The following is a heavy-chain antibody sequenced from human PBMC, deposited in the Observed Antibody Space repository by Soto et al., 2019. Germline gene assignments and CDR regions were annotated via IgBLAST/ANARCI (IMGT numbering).Heavy chain of an antibody. D-gene: IGHD1-26*01. V-gene: IGHV1-18*01. J-gene: IGHJ5*02. CDR2: LSAPTGNT. CDR3: ARDQGGGWFDP. CDR1: GYTFSSYG. Sequence: QVQLVQSGAEVKKPGASVKVSCKASGYTFSSYGISWVRQAPGQGLEWMGWLSAPTGNTNYAQNLQGRVTMTTDTSTSTVYMELRSLRSDDTAVYYWARDQGGGWFDPWGRGTLVTVSS.